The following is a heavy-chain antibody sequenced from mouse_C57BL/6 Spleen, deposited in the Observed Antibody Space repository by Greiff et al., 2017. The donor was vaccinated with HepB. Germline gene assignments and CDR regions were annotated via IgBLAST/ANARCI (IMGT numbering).Heavy chain of an antibody. D-gene: IGHD2-4*01. CDR3: AKNGDYDYDGAWFAY. J-gene: IGHJ3*01. CDR2: IWRGGST. Sequence: QVQLQQSGPGLVQPSQSLSITCTVSGFSLTSYGVHWVRQSPGKGLEWLGVIWRGGSTDYNAAFMSRLSITKDNSKGQVFFKMNRLQADDTAIYYCAKNGDYDYDGAWFAYWGQGTLVTVSA. V-gene: IGHV2-5*01. CDR1: GFSLTSYG.